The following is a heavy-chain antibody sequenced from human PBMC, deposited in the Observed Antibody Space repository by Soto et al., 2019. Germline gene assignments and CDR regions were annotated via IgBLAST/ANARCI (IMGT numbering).Heavy chain of an antibody. Sequence: PGGSLRLSCVASGCIFNGDSMSWVRQAPGKGLEWVSAISGSGGSTYYADSVKGRFTISRDNSKNTLYLQMNSLRAEDTAVYYCAKSLVDTAMADFDYWGQGTLVTVSS. CDR1: GCIFNGDS. J-gene: IGHJ4*02. CDR3: AKSLVDTAMADFDY. D-gene: IGHD5-18*01. V-gene: IGHV3-23*01. CDR2: ISGSGGST.